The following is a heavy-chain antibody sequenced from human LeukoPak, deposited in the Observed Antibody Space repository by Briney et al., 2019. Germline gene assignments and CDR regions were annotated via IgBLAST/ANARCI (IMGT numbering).Heavy chain of an antibody. Sequence: ASVKVSCKASGYSFTGYYMHWVRQAPGQGLEWMGWINPNSGGTNYAQKFQGRVTMTRDTSISTAYMELSRLRSDDTAVYYCARVSTRHPPGLGYWGQGTLVTVSS. D-gene: IGHD2-2*01. CDR3: ARVSTRHPPGLGY. J-gene: IGHJ4*02. CDR1: GYSFTGYY. V-gene: IGHV1-2*02. CDR2: INPNSGGT.